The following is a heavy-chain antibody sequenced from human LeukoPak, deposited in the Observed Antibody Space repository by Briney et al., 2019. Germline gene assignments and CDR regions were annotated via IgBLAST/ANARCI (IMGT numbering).Heavy chain of an antibody. CDR2: ISGSGGST. V-gene: IGHV3-23*01. Sequence: GGSLRLSCAASGFTFSSYAMSWVRQAPGKGLEWVSGISGSGGSTYYADSVKGRFTISRDNSKNTLYLQMISLRAEDTAVYYCAKARRIQLWLSWGQGTLVTVSP. J-gene: IGHJ5*02. CDR3: AKARRIQLWLS. D-gene: IGHD5-18*01. CDR1: GFTFSSYA.